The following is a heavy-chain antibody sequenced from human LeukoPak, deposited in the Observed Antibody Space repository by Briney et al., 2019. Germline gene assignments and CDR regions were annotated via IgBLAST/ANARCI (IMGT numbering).Heavy chain of an antibody. Sequence: SETLSLTCTVSGGSISSYYWSWIRQPPGKGLEWIGYIYYSGSTNYNPSLKSRVTISVDTSKNQFSLKLSSVTAADTAVYYCARLKEQLVQIGYFDYWGQGTLVTVSS. CDR1: GGSISSYY. J-gene: IGHJ4*02. V-gene: IGHV4-59*12. CDR3: ARLKEQLVQIGYFDY. CDR2: IYYSGST. D-gene: IGHD6-6*01.